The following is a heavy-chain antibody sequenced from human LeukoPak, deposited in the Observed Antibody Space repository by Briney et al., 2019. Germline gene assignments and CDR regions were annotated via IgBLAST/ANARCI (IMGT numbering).Heavy chain of an antibody. CDR3: ASIAVAGGFDY. D-gene: IGHD6-19*01. CDR2: ISSSSSYI. CDR1: GFSFDSYE. V-gene: IGHV3-21*04. Sequence: PGGSLRLSCATSGFSFDSYEMNWVRQAPGKGLEWVSSISSSSSYIYYADSVKGRFTISRDNAKNSLYLQMNSLRAEDTALYYCASIAVAGGFDYWGQGTLVTVSS. J-gene: IGHJ4*02.